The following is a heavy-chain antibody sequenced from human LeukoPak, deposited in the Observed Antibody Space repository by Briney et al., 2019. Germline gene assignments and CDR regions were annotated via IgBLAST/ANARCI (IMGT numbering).Heavy chain of an antibody. J-gene: IGHJ4*02. Sequence: ASVKVSCKASGYTFTGYYMHWVRQAPGQGLEWMGWINPNSGGTNYAQKFQGRVTMTRDTSISTAYMELSRLRSDDTAVYYCAREGGRGYCSGGSCYPLDYWGQGTLVTVSS. CDR3: AREGGRGYCSGGSCYPLDY. V-gene: IGHV1-2*02. CDR1: GYTFTGYY. D-gene: IGHD2-15*01. CDR2: INPNSGGT.